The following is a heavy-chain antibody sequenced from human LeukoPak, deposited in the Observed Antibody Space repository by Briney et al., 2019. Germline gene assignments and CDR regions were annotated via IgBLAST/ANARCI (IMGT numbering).Heavy chain of an antibody. D-gene: IGHD2-15*01. Sequence: KSSETLSLTCRVSGASVSNYYWSWIRQSPGKGLEWIGFFHYSRSTNYNPSLNSRVTTSIDTSMNQLSLTLVSVTAADTAVYFCARHHDGGPKLRLDFWGLGVLVTVSS. CDR2: FHYSRST. CDR3: ARHHDGGPKLRLDF. V-gene: IGHV4-59*08. CDR1: GASVSNYY. J-gene: IGHJ4*02.